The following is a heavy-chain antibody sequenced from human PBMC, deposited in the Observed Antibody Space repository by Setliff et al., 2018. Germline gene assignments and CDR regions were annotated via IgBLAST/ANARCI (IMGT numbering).Heavy chain of an antibody. V-gene: IGHV5-51*01. CDR1: GYIFTNYW. CDR2: IYPGDSDT. CDR3: TRHEDRNKCTSSSCYRENDAFDV. D-gene: IGHD2-2*01. Sequence: GESLTISCKASGYIFTNYWIGWVRQMPGKGLGWMGVIYPGDSDTRYSPSFQGQVTISADKSINTAYLQWSSLKASDTAIYYCTRHEDRNKCTSSSCYRENDAFDVWGQGAMVTVSS. J-gene: IGHJ3*01.